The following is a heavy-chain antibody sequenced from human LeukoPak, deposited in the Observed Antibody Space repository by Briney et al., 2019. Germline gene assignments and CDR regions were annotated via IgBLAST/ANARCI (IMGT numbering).Heavy chain of an antibody. Sequence: ASVKVSCKASGYTFTGYYLHWVRHAPGQGLEWMGWLKPHSGGTNYAQKFQGRVTMTRDTSISTAYMELSRLRSDDTAVYYCARDTDDILARLDYWGQGTLVTVSS. V-gene: IGHV1-2*02. CDR3: ARDTDDILARLDY. CDR1: GYTFTGYY. J-gene: IGHJ4*02. D-gene: IGHD3-9*01. CDR2: LKPHSGGT.